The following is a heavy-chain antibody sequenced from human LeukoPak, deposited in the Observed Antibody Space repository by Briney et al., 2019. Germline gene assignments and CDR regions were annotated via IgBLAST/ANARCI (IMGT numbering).Heavy chain of an antibody. V-gene: IGHV3-30-3*01. J-gene: IGHJ5*02. CDR1: GFTFSSYA. CDR2: ISYDGSNK. D-gene: IGHD6-6*01. CDR3: ARVKGVYSSSKNWFDP. Sequence: PGGSLRLSCAASGFTFSSYAMHWVRQAPGKGLEWVAVISYDGSNKYYADSVKGRFTISRDNSKNTLYLQMNSLRAEDTAVYYCARVKGVYSSSKNWFDPWGQGTLVTVSS.